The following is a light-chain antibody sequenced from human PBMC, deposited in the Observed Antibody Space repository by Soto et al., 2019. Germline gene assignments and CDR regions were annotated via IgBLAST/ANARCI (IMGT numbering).Light chain of an antibody. Sequence: DIQMTQSPSTVSASVGDRVTITCRAIQSISIWLAWYQQKPGKAPKILIYKASSLESGVPSRFSGSGSGTEFTLTISSLQPDDFATYYCQQYSTYTPRTFGQGTKVDIK. J-gene: IGKJ1*01. V-gene: IGKV1-5*03. CDR2: KAS. CDR3: QQYSTYTPRT. CDR1: QSISIW.